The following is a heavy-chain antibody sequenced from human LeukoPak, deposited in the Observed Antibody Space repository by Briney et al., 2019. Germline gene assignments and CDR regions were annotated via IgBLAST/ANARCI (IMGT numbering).Heavy chain of an antibody. Sequence: PSETLSLTCAVYGEPFSGYYWSWLPQPPGKGLEWIGEINHSGSTNYNPSLKSRVTISVDTSKNQFSLKLSSVTAADTAVYYCARSDIATAGAPFDYWGQGTLVTVSS. CDR1: GEPFSGYY. CDR2: INHSGST. CDR3: ARSDIATAGAPFDY. V-gene: IGHV4-34*01. J-gene: IGHJ4*02. D-gene: IGHD6-13*01.